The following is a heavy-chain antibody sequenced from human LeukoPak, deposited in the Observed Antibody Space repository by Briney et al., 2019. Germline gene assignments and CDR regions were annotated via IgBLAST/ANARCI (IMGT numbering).Heavy chain of an antibody. CDR1: GFTFSSYA. CDR3: ARYSSGWYSPFDY. CDR2: ISGSGGST. D-gene: IGHD6-19*01. Sequence: GGSLRLSCAASGFTFSSYAMSWSRQAPGKGLEWVSAISGSGGSTYYADSVKGRFTISRDNSKNTLYLQMNSLRAEDTAVYYCARYSSGWYSPFDYWGQGTLVTVSS. J-gene: IGHJ4*02. V-gene: IGHV3-23*01.